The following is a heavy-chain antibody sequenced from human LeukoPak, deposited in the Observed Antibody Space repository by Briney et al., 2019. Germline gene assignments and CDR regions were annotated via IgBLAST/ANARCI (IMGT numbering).Heavy chain of an antibody. CDR1: GGSISTTNW. V-gene: IGHV4-59*08. CDR2: IYYRGST. Sequence: PSGTLSLTCGVSGGSISTTNWWSWIRQPPGKGLEWIGYIYYRGSTNHNPSLKSRVTLSVDTSKNQFYLKLTSVTAADTAVYYCAGALYDFWSGYRNYFDYWGQGTLVTVSS. D-gene: IGHD3-3*01. J-gene: IGHJ4*02. CDR3: AGALYDFWSGYRNYFDY.